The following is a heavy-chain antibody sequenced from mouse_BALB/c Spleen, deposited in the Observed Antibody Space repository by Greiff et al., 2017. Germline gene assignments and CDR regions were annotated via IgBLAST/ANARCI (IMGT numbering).Heavy chain of an antibody. D-gene: IGHD2-4*01. Sequence: EVQLHQSGPELVKPGASVKMSCKASGYTFTSYVMHWVKQKPGQGLEWIGYINPYNDGTKYNEKFKGKATLTSDKSSSTAYMELSSLTSEDSAVYYCARKGGYDYDGFAYWGQGTLVTVSA. V-gene: IGHV1-14*01. CDR3: ARKGGYDYDGFAY. CDR1: GYTFTSYV. CDR2: INPYNDGT. J-gene: IGHJ3*01.